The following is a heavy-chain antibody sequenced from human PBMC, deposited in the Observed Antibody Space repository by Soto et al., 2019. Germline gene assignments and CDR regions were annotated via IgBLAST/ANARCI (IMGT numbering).Heavy chain of an antibody. CDR1: GYTFTSYA. V-gene: IGHV1-3*01. Sequence: GASVKVSCKASGYTFTSYAMHWVRQAPGQRLEWMGWINAGNGNTKYSQRLQGRVTITRDTSASTVYMELSSLRSEDTAVYFCARHYDNSGYYCGYWGQGTLVTVSS. J-gene: IGHJ4*02. CDR2: INAGNGNT. D-gene: IGHD3-22*01. CDR3: ARHYDNSGYYCGY.